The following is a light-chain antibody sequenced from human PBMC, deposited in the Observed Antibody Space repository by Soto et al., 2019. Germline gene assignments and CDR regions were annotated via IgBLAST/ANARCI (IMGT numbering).Light chain of an antibody. CDR1: QSVGSY. Sequence: EIVLTQSPATLSLSPGERATLSCRASQSVGSYLTWYQQKPGQAPRLLIYETSKRATGIPARFSGSGSGTDFTLTISSLEPEDFAVYYCQQRSSWPRTFGQGTKVE. CDR3: QQRSSWPRT. V-gene: IGKV3-11*01. J-gene: IGKJ1*01. CDR2: ETS.